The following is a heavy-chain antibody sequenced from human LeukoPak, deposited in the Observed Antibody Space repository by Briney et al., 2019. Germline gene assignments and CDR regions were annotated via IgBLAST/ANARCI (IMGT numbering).Heavy chain of an antibody. D-gene: IGHD6-13*01. Sequence: GRSLRLSCAASGFTFDDYAMHWVRQAPGKGLEWVAGISWNSGSLVYADSVKGRFTISRDNAKNSLNLQMNSLRAEDTALYYCAQDIAGAGTSGGGDAFDTWGQGTMVTLSS. J-gene: IGHJ3*02. CDR2: ISWNSGSL. CDR1: GFTFDDYA. CDR3: AQDIAGAGTSGGGDAFDT. V-gene: IGHV3-9*01.